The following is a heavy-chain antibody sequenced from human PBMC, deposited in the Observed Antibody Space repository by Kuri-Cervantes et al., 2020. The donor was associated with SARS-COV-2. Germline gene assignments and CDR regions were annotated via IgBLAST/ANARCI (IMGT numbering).Heavy chain of an antibody. CDR2: INPNSGGT. V-gene: IGHV1-2*04. D-gene: IGHD3-22*01. J-gene: IGHJ4*02. CDR3: ARGPIAVYDASNVYKTGYFDS. CDR1: GYTFTGYY. Sequence: ASVKVSCKASGYTFTGYYMHWVRQAPGQGLEWMGWINPNSGGTNYAQKFQGWVTMTRDTSISTVYMELSRLRSEDTAMYYCARGPIAVYDASNVYKTGYFDSWGQGTLVTVSS.